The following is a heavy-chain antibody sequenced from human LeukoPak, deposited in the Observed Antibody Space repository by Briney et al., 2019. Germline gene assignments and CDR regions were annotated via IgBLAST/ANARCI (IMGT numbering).Heavy chain of an antibody. J-gene: IGHJ5*02. CDR1: GGSISSYY. CDR3: ARHRMQSWFDP. Sequence: SETLSLTCTVSGGSISSYYWSWIRQPPGKGLEWIGYIYTSGSTNYNPSLKSRVTISVDTSENQFSLKLSSVTAADTAVYYCARHRMQSWFDPWGQGTLVIVSS. V-gene: IGHV4-4*09. CDR2: IYTSGST.